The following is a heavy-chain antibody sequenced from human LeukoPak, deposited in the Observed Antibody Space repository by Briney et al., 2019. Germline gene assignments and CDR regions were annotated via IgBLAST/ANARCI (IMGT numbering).Heavy chain of an antibody. CDR3: AALTTVTSSIDY. J-gene: IGHJ4*02. CDR2: IYHSGST. V-gene: IGHV4-30-2*01. Sequence: PSQTLSLTWTVSGGSISSGGSSWSWIRQPPGKGLEWIGYIYHSGSTYYNPSLKSRVTISVDRSKNQFSLKLSSVTAADTAVYYCAALTTVTSSIDYWGQGTLVTVSS. D-gene: IGHD4-17*01. CDR1: GGSISSGGSS.